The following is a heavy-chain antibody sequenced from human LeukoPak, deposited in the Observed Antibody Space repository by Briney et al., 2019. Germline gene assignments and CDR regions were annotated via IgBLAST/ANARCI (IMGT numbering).Heavy chain of an antibody. J-gene: IGHJ4*02. Sequence: SETLSLTCTVSGGSISSYYWSWIRQPPGKGLEWIGYIYYSGSTNYNPSLKSRVTISVDTSKNQFSLKLSSVTAADTAVYYCARWGSGWSALDYWGQGTLVTVSS. CDR2: IYYSGST. D-gene: IGHD6-19*01. CDR3: ARWGSGWSALDY. CDR1: GGSISSYY. V-gene: IGHV4-59*01.